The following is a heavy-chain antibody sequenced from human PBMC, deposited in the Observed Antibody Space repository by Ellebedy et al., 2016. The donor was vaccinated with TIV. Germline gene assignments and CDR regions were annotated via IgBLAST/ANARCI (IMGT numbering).Heavy chain of an antibody. CDR2: IYYSGST. J-gene: IGHJ4*02. V-gene: IGHV4-59*01. CDR3: ARDISYGDYVFDH. CDR1: GGSISNYY. Sequence: MPSETLSLTCTVSGGSISNYYWNWIRQPPGKGLEWIGCIYYSGSTYYNPSLKSRVTISADTSNNQFSLKLGSVTAADTAVYYCARDISYGDYVFDHWGLGTLVTVSS. D-gene: IGHD4-17*01.